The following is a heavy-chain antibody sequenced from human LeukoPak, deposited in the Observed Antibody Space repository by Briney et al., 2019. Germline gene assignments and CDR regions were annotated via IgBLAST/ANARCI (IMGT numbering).Heavy chain of an antibody. CDR2: ITSSSSTK. J-gene: IGHJ6*02. CDR1: GFTFSSYA. V-gene: IGHV3-48*02. CDR3: ARIGGPGYYYYGMDV. Sequence: GGSLRLSCAASGFTFSSYAMSWVRQAPGKGLEWISFITSSSSTKYYTDSVKGRFTISRDNGKNSLYLQVNSLRDEDTAVYYCARIGGPGYYYYGMDVWGQGTTVTVSS. D-gene: IGHD3-10*01.